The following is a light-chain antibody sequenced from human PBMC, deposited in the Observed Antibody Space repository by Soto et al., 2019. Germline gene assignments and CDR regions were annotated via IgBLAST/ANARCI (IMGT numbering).Light chain of an antibody. Sequence: DIQMTQSPSSLSTSVGDRVTITCRASQSISTYLNWYQQKPGRAPKLLIYAASSLQSGVPSRFSGSGSGTDFTLTISSLQPEDFASYICQQSYDYPWTFGQGSKVEI. CDR2: AAS. CDR3: QQSYDYPWT. J-gene: IGKJ1*01. CDR1: QSISTY. V-gene: IGKV1-39*01.